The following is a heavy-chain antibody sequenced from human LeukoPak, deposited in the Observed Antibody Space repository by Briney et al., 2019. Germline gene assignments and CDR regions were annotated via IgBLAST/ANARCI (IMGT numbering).Heavy chain of an antibody. J-gene: IGHJ5*02. CDR1: GFTFSTYE. V-gene: IGHV3-21*01. CDR2: ISSSSSYI. D-gene: IGHD5-18*01. CDR3: ARDGPQGYSYGNEHENWFDP. Sequence: GGSLRLSCAASGFTFSTYEMNWVRQAPGKGLEWVSSISSSSSYIYYADSVKGRFTISRDNAKNSLYLQMNSLRAEDTAVYYCARDGPQGYSYGNEHENWFDPWGQGTLVTVSS.